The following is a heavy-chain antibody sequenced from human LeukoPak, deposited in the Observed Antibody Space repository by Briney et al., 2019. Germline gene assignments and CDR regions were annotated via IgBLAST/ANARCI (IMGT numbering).Heavy chain of an antibody. V-gene: IGHV3-53*01. CDR1: GFTVSSNY. CDR2: IYSGGST. D-gene: IGHD6-19*01. CDR3: ARAGIAVAGTG. Sequence: GGSLRLSCAASGFTVSSNYMSWVRQAPGKGLEWVSVIYSGGSTYYADSVKGRFTISRDNAKNSLYLQMNSLRAEDTAVYYCARAGIAVAGTGWGQGTLVTVSS. J-gene: IGHJ4*02.